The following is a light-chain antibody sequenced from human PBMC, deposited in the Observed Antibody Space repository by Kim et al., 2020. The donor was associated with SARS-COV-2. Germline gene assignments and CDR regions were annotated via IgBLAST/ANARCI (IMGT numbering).Light chain of an antibody. V-gene: IGKV1-5*01. J-gene: IGKJ2*01. Sequence: SATVGDRVTLTCRASQSISSWLAWYQQKPGKAPKVLIYAASSLESGVPSRFSGTGSGTEFTLTINSLQPDDFATYYCQQYNSYPVTFGQGTKLEI. CDR2: AAS. CDR3: QQYNSYPVT. CDR1: QSISSW.